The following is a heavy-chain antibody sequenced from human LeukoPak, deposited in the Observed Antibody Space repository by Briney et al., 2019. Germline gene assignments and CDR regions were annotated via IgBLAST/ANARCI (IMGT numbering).Heavy chain of an antibody. Sequence: PGGSLRLSCAASGFTFDNYAMNWVRQAPGKGLEWVSYISGGGAKRHYSDSVKGRFTISRDNPKNTLYLQINNLRAEDTAMYYCAKCSAGCYNDAFDIWGRGTMVTVSS. CDR1: GFTFDNYA. J-gene: IGHJ3*02. D-gene: IGHD3-10*02. CDR2: ISGGGAKR. CDR3: AKCSAGCYNDAFDI. V-gene: IGHV3-23*01.